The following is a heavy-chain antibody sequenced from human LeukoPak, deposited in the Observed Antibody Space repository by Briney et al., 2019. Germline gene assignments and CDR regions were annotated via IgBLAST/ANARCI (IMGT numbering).Heavy chain of an antibody. CDR3: TTDLYYYDSSGKQYYYYMDV. CDR1: GFTFSNAW. J-gene: IGHJ6*03. Sequence: PGGSLRFSCAASGFTFSNAWMSWVRQAPGKGLEWVGRIKSKTDGGTTDYAAPEKGRFTISRDDSKNTLYLQMNSLKTEDTAVYYCTTDLYYYDSSGKQYYYYMDVWGKGTTVTVSS. V-gene: IGHV3-15*01. D-gene: IGHD3-22*01. CDR2: IKSKTDGGTT.